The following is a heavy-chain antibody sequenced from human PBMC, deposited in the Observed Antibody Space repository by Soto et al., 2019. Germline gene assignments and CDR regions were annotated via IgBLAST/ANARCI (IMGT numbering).Heavy chain of an antibody. CDR1: GGTFSSYA. CDR3: ARDRGLGSGSYYYYYGMDV. V-gene: IGHV1-69*13. J-gene: IGHJ6*02. D-gene: IGHD3-10*01. Sequence: SVKVSCKASGGTFSSYAISWVRQAPGQGLEWMGGIIPIFGTANYAQKFQGRVTITADESTSTAYMELSSLRSEDTAVYYCARDRGLGSGSYYYYYGMDVWGQGTTVTVSS. CDR2: IIPIFGTA.